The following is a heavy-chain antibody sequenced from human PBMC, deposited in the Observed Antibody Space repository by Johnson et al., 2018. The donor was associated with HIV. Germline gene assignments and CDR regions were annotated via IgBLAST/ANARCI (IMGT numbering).Heavy chain of an antibody. D-gene: IGHD6-19*01. V-gene: IGHV3-30-3*01. CDR2: ISYDGSNK. CDR1: GVTFSSHA. J-gene: IGHJ3*02. Sequence: QVQLVESGGGVVQPGRSLRLSCAASGVTFSSHAMHWVRQAPGKGLDWVTVISYDGSNKYYADSVKGRFTISRDNSKNTLHLQMNSLRPEDTAVYYCARERVAVTGHTRAFDIWGQGTMVIVSS. CDR3: ARERVAVTGHTRAFDI.